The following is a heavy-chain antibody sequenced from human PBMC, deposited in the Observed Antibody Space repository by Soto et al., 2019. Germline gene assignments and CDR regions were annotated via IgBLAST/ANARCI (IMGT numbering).Heavy chain of an antibody. CDR1: GFTVSSNY. V-gene: IGHV3-53*01. J-gene: IGHJ4*02. CDR3: ALRSTGDYGDYIRTDY. D-gene: IGHD4-17*01. CDR2: IYSGGST. Sequence: SGGSLRLYCAASGFTVSSNYMSWVRQAPGKGLEWVSVIYSGGSTCYADFVKGRFPISRDNSNNTLYLQMNSLRAEETAVFYCALRSTGDYGDYIRTDYWGQGT.